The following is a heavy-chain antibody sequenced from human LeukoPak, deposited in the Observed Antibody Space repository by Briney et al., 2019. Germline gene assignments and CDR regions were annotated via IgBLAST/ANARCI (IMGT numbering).Heavy chain of an antibody. CDR3: ARGRSITLLRGVAMSDGFDI. Sequence: GGSLRLSCAASGLTFSSYEMNWVRQAPGKGLEWVSYISSSGSTIYYADSVKGRFTISRDNAKNLLFLQMNGLRAEDTAVYYCARGRSITLLRGVAMSDGFDIWGQGAMVAVSS. V-gene: IGHV3-48*03. CDR2: ISSSGSTI. D-gene: IGHD3-10*01. CDR1: GLTFSSYE. J-gene: IGHJ3*02.